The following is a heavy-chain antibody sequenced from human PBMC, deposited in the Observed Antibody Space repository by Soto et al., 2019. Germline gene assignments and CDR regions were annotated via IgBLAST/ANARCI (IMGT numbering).Heavy chain of an antibody. CDR3: ARDSRLVQIPSSNRYYYPGMDV. D-gene: IGHD2-2*01. CDR2: INPKSGGT. Sequence: ASVKVSCKASGYSFTDYHIHWVRQAPGQGLEWLGRINPKSGGTSTAQKFQGWVTMTTDTSISTASMELTRLTSDDTAVYWCARDSRLVQIPSSNRYYYPGMDVWGQGTPVTVSS. J-gene: IGHJ6*02. V-gene: IGHV1-2*04. CDR1: GYSFTDYH.